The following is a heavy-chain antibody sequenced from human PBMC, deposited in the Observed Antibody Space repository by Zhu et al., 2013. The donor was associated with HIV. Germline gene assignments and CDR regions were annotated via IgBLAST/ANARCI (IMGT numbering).Heavy chain of an antibody. CDR2: INPNSGGT. D-gene: IGHD3-22*01. Sequence: QVHLVQSGAEVKKPGASVKVSCKASEYTFTAYYMHWVRQAPGQGLEWMGWINPNSGGTNYAQKFQGRVTMTRDTSISTAYMELSRLRSDDTAVYYCARGFVGGYPYYFDYWGQGTQVTVSS. V-gene: IGHV1-2*02. J-gene: IGHJ4*02. CDR3: ARGFVGGYPYYFDY. CDR1: EYTFTAYY.